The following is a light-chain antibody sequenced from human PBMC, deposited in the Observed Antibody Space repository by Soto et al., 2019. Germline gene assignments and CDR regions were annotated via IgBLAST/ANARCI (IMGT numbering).Light chain of an antibody. J-gene: IGLJ2*01. CDR1: SSDVGSYNL. Sequence: QSALTQPASVSGSPGQSITISCTGTSSDVGSYNLVSWYQQHPGKAPKLMIYEGSKRPSGVSNRFSGSKSGNTASLTISGLQAEDEADYYCCSYAGSSTLVFGGGTQQTVL. CDR2: EGS. V-gene: IGLV2-23*01. CDR3: CSYAGSSTLV.